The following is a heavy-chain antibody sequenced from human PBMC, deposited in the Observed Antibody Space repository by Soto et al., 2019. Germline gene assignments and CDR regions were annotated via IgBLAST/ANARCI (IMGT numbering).Heavy chain of an antibody. J-gene: IGHJ4*02. D-gene: IGHD2-2*01. CDR3: ARFSPPTSCYCFDY. V-gene: IGHV4-34*01. CDR1: GGSFSGYY. Sequence: KQSQTLSLTCAVYGGSFSGYYWSWIRQPPGKGLEWIGEINHSGSTNYNPSLKSRVTISVDTSKNQFSLKLSSVTAADTAVYYCARFSPPTSCYCFDYWGQGTLVTVSS. CDR2: INHSGST.